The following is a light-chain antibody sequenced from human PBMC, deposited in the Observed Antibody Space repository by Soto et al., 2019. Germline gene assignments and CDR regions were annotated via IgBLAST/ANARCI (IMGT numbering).Light chain of an antibody. CDR2: GAS. CDR3: QHYNNWPPWT. J-gene: IGKJ1*01. Sequence: EIVMTQSPATLSVSPGERATLSCRASQSVSSNLVWYQQIPGQAPGLLIYGASIRATGIPARFSGSGSGTEFTLTISSLESEDFAVYYCQHYNNWPPWTFGQGTKVEIK. V-gene: IGKV3-15*01. CDR1: QSVSSN.